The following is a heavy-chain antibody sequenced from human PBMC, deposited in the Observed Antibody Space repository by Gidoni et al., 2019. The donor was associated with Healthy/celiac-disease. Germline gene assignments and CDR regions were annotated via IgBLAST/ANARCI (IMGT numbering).Heavy chain of an antibody. V-gene: IGHV2-26*01. CDR3: ARMGRGRFLEWLFYDY. CDR2: IFSNDEK. Sequence: QVTLKESCPVLVKPTATLTLTCTVSGFSLSNARMGVSWIRQPPGKALEWLAHIFSNDEKSYSTSLKSRLTISKDTSKSQVVLTMTNMDPVDTATYYCARMGRGRFLEWLFYDYWGQGTLVTVSS. D-gene: IGHD3-3*01. CDR1: GFSLSNARMG. J-gene: IGHJ4*02.